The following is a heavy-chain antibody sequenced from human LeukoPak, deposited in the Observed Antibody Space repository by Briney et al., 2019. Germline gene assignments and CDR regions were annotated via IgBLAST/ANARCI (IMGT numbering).Heavy chain of an antibody. Sequence: PGGSLRLSCAASGFTFSSYAMSWVRQAPGKGLEWVSAISGSGGSTYYADSVKGRFTISRDNSKNTLYLQMNSLRAEDTAVYYCAKDGRRYYYDSSGPDFDYWGQGTLVTVSS. CDR2: ISGSGGST. J-gene: IGHJ4*02. CDR3: AKDGRRYYYDSSGPDFDY. D-gene: IGHD3-22*01. CDR1: GFTFSSYA. V-gene: IGHV3-23*01.